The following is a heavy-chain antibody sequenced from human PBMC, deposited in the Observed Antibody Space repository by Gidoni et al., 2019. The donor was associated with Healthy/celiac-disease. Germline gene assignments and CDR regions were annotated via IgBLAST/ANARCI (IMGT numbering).Heavy chain of an antibody. V-gene: IGHV3-66*01. CDR2: IYSGGST. Sequence: EVQLVESGGGLVQPGGSLILSCTASGFPLSTHYMCWVRQAPGKGVEWVSVIYSGGSTYYADSVKGRFTISRDNSKNTLYLQMNSLRAEDTAVYYCARVDDSSAVSPLDWFDPWGQGTLVTVSS. CDR3: ARVDDSSAVSPLDWFDP. D-gene: IGHD3-22*01. J-gene: IGHJ5*02. CDR1: GFPLSTHY.